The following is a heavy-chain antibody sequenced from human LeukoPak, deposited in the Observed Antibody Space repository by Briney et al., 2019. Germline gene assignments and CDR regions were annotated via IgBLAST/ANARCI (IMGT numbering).Heavy chain of an antibody. CDR3: ARGLAYSSSSPYYFDY. CDR1: GFTFSSYW. D-gene: IGHD6-6*01. CDR2: IKQDGSEK. J-gene: IGHJ4*02. Sequence: PGGSLRLSCAASGFTFSSYWMSWVRQAPGKGLEWVANIKQDGSEKYYVDSVKGRFTISRDNAKNSLYLQMNSLRAEDTAVYYCARGLAYSSSSPYYFDYWGQGTLVTVSS. V-gene: IGHV3-7*01.